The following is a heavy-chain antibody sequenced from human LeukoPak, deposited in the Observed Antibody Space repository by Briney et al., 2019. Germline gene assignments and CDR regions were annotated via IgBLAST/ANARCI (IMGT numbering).Heavy chain of an antibody. CDR1: GYTFTSYY. D-gene: IGHD4-11*01. CDR2: INPSGGST. CDR3: ARGLLSFMRSDYSNYWDNWFDP. J-gene: IGHJ5*02. V-gene: IGHV1-46*01. Sequence: GASVKVSCKASGYTFTSYYMHWVRQAPGQGLEWMGIINPSGGSTSYAQRFQGRVTFTRNTSISTAYMELSSLRSEDTAVYYCARGLLSFMRSDYSNYWDNWFDPWGQGTLVTVSS.